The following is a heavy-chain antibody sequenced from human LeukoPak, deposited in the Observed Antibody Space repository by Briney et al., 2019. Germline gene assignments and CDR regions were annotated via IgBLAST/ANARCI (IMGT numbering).Heavy chain of an antibody. J-gene: IGHJ4*02. CDR1: GFTVSSNY. Sequence: QTGGSLRLSCAASGFTVSSNYMSWVRQAPGKGLEWVSVIYSGGSTYYADSVKGRFTISRDNSKNTLYLQMNSLRAEDTAVYYCARSEEDSGSYVHWGQGTLVTVSS. CDR2: IYSGGST. CDR3: ARSEEDSGSYVH. D-gene: IGHD1-26*01. V-gene: IGHV3-66*01.